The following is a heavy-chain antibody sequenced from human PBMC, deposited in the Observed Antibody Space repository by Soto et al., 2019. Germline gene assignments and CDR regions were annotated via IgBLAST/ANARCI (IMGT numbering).Heavy chain of an antibody. Sequence: ASVKVSCKASGYTFTSYDINWVRQATGQGLEWMGWMNPNSGNTGYAQKFQGRVTMTRNTSISTAYMELSSLRSEDTAVYYCAREGGYTRANYYYYHDVHWGHGTTVTVPS. J-gene: IGHJ6*02. V-gene: IGHV1-8*01. D-gene: IGHD1-26*01. CDR2: MNPNSGNT. CDR3: AREGGYTRANYYYYHDVH. CDR1: GYTFTSYD.